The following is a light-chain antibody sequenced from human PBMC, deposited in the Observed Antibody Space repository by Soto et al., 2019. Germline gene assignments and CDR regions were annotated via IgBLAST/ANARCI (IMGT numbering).Light chain of an antibody. CDR1: SGSIASNY. Sequence: NFMLTQPHSVSKSPGKTVTISCTRSSGSIASNYVQWYQQRPGSAPTTVIYEDNQRPSGVPDRFSGSIDSSSNSASLTISGLKTEDEADYYCQSYDSSNHRVVFGGGTKLTVL. V-gene: IGLV6-57*04. J-gene: IGLJ2*01. CDR2: EDN. CDR3: QSYDSSNHRVV.